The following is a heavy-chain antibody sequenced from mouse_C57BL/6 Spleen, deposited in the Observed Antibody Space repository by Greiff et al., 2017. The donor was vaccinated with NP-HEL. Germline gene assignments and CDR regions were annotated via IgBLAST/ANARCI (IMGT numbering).Heavy chain of an antibody. Sequence: EVQVVESGAELVKPGASVKLSCTASGFNIKDYYMHWVKQRTEQGLEWIGRIDPEDGETKYAPKFQGKATITADTSSNTAYLQLSSLTSEDTAVYYCASPYYYGSSRYYFDYWGQGTTLTVSS. J-gene: IGHJ2*01. CDR2: IDPEDGET. D-gene: IGHD1-1*01. V-gene: IGHV14-2*01. CDR3: ASPYYYGSSRYYFDY. CDR1: GFNIKDYY.